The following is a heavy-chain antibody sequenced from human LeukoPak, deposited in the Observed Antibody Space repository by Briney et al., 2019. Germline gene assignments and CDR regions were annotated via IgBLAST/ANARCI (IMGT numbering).Heavy chain of an antibody. J-gene: IGHJ4*02. CDR1: GYTFTSYG. Sequence: GASVKVSCKASGYTFTSYGISGVRQAPGQGLEWMGWISAYNGNTNYAQKLQGRVTMTTDTSTSTAYMELRSLRSDDTAVYYCARASWQWLDAGDFDYWGQGTLVTVSS. D-gene: IGHD6-19*01. CDR3: ARASWQWLDAGDFDY. CDR2: ISAYNGNT. V-gene: IGHV1-18*01.